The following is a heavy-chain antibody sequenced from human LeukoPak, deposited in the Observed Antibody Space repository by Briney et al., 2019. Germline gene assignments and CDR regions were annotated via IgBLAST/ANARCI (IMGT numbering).Heavy chain of an antibody. Sequence: GGPLRLSCAASGFTFSSHWMHWVRQAPGKGLVWVSRISADVSVTTYADSVKGRFTISRDNAKNTLYLQMNSLRAEDTAVYYCARAHLAVAGRTADYWGQGTLVTVSS. CDR3: ARAHLAVAGRTADY. J-gene: IGHJ4*02. CDR2: ISADVSVT. CDR1: GFTFSSHW. D-gene: IGHD6-19*01. V-gene: IGHV3-74*01.